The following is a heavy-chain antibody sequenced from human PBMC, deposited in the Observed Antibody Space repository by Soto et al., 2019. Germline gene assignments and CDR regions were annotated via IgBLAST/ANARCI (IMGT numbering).Heavy chain of an antibody. CDR3: AVTPNCGRDCSAASYWYFDI. D-gene: IGHD2-21*02. J-gene: IGHJ2*01. CDR2: ISGDSGRT. CDR1: GLTFGNYA. Sequence: EVQLLESGGGLVQPGGSVRLSCAASGLTFGNYAMSWVRQAPGKGLEWVSAISGDSGRTYYADSVKGRFTISRDNSKYTLYLQRTTLRAEDTAVYYCAVTPNCGRDCSAASYWYFDIWGRGTLVTVSS. V-gene: IGHV3-23*01.